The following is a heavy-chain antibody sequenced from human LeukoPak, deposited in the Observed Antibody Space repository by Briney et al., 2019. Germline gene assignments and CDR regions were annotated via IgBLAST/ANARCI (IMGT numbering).Heavy chain of an antibody. CDR2: INHSGST. D-gene: IGHD5-12*01. V-gene: IGHV4-34*01. CDR3: ARLTSGYDLGTFDY. Sequence: SETLSLTCAVYGGSFSGYYWSWIRQPPGKGLEWIGEINHSGSTNYNPSLKSRVTISVDTSKNQFSLKLSSVTAADTAVYYCARLTSGYDLGTFDYWGQGTLVTVSS. J-gene: IGHJ4*02. CDR1: GGSFSGYY.